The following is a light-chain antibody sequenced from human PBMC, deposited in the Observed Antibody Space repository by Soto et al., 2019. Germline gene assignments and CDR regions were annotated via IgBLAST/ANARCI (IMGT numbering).Light chain of an antibody. CDR3: QSYDSSLSGSL. CDR1: SSNIGAGFD. J-gene: IGLJ2*01. V-gene: IGLV1-40*01. Sequence: QSVLTQPPSVSGAPGQRVTISCTGSSSNIGAGFDVHWYQHLPETAPKLLIYGNSNRPSGVPDRFSGSKSGTSASLAITGLRAEDEADYYCQSYDSSLSGSLFGGGTKLTVL. CDR2: GNS.